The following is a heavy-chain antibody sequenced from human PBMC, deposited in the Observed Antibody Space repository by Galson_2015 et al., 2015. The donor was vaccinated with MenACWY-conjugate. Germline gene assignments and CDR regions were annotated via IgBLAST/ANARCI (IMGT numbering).Heavy chain of an antibody. CDR1: GFTFNHYW. CDR2: ISHDGSVT. J-gene: IGHJ5*02. V-gene: IGHV3-74*01. D-gene: IGHD5-24*01. CDR3: TRGKDGYARFDP. Sequence: SLRLSCAASGFTFNHYWMHWVRQAPGKGLVWASRISHDGSVTNYADSVKGRFTLSRDNAKNTLYLQMNSLRGDDTAVYYCTRGKDGYARFDPWVQGTLVTVSS.